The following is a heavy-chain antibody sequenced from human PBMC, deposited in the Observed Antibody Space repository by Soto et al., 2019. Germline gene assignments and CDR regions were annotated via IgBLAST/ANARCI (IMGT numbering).Heavy chain of an antibody. CDR3: AKDLGPDYGDYDYYFDY. CDR1: GFTFSSYA. D-gene: IGHD4-17*01. Sequence: GGSLRLSCAASGFTFSSYAMSWVRQAPGKGLEWVSAISGSGGSTYYADSVKGRFTISRNNSKNTLYLQMNSLRAEDTAVYYCAKDLGPDYGDYDYYFDYWGQGTLVTVSS. J-gene: IGHJ4*02. CDR2: ISGSGGST. V-gene: IGHV3-23*01.